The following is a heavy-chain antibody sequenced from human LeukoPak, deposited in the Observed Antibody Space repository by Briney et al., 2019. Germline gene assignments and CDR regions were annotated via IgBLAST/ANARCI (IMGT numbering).Heavy chain of an antibody. J-gene: IGHJ4*02. Sequence: GASVKVSCKASGYTFTGYTLHWVRQAPGQGLDWMGLINPNSGGTNYAQKFQGRVTMTSDTSISTAYMELSRLTSDDTVVYYCARGRGNDYWGQGTLVTVSS. D-gene: IGHD1-1*01. CDR3: ARGRGNDY. CDR1: GYTFTGYT. CDR2: INPNSGGT. V-gene: IGHV1-2*02.